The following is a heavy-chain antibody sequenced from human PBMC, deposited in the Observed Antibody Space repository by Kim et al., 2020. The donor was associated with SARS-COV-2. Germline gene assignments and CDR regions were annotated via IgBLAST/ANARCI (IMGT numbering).Heavy chain of an antibody. CDR2: IYPGDSDT. D-gene: IGHD3-22*01. J-gene: IGHJ4*02. CDR3: ARHLPDSSGYPFDY. CDR1: GYRFTSYW. Sequence: GESLKISCKGSGYRFTSYWIAWVRQMPGKGLEWMGIIYPGDSDTRYSPSFQGQVTIPADKSTSTAYLQWSSLKASDTAMYYCARHLPDSSGYPFDYWGPGALVTVSS. V-gene: IGHV5-51*01.